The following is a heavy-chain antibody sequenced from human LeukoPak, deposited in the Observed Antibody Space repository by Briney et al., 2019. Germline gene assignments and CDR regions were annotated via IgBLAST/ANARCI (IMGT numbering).Heavy chain of an antibody. J-gene: IGHJ4*02. V-gene: IGHV4-61*02. Sequence: SETLSLTRTVSGGSISSGSYYWSWIRQPAGKGLEWIGRIYTSGSTNYNPSLKSRVTISVDTSKNQFSLKLSSVTAADTAVYYCARDVGGVDYWGQGTLVTVSS. CDR1: GGSISSGSYY. D-gene: IGHD3-10*01. CDR2: IYTSGST. CDR3: ARDVGGVDY.